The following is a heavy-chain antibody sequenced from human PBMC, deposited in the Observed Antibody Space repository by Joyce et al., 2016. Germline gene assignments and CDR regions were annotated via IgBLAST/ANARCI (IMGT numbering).Heavy chain of an antibody. J-gene: IGHJ4*02. CDR1: GFTFSNYF. D-gene: IGHD6-19*01. Sequence: QVQLVESGGGVVQPGRSLRLSCAASGFTFSNYFMHWVRQAPGKGLEWVGLISYDGRNTYYGDSVKGRFTISRDNSKNTLYVQMNSLKPEDTAVYYFARRSGSGVAVPGTSGRKDSGYFDQWGQGTLVTVSS. CDR3: ARRSGSGVAVPGTSGRKDSGYFDQ. V-gene: IGHV3-30*04. CDR2: ISYDGRNT.